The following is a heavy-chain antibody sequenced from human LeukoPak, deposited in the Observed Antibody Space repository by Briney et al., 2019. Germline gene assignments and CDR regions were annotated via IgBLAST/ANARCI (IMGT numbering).Heavy chain of an antibody. CDR3: AKESPYSDPYYFDY. CDR1: GFTFNNYA. CDR2: ISWNSGSI. J-gene: IGHJ4*02. Sequence: GGSLRFSCAASGFTFNNYAMPWVRQAPGKGLEWVSGISWNSGSIGYADSVKGRFTISRDNAKNSLYLQMNSLRAEDTALYYCAKESPYSDPYYFDYWGQGTLVTVSS. V-gene: IGHV3-9*01. D-gene: IGHD4-11*01.